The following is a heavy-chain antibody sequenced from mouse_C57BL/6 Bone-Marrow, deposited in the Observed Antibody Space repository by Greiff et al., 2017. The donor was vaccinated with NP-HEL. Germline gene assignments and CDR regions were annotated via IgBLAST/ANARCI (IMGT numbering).Heavy chain of an antibody. CDR1: GYSITSGYY. V-gene: IGHV3-6*01. J-gene: IGHJ4*01. Sequence: VQLTESGPGLVKPSQSLSLTCSVTGYSITSGYYWNWIRQFPGNNLEWMGYIRYDGSNNYHPSLTNLLSITRDTSKNQFFLKLNSVTTEDTDTYDCARFYYYGSSQDAMDYWGQGTSVTVSS. CDR3: ARFYYYGSSQDAMDY. CDR2: IRYDGSN. D-gene: IGHD1-1*01.